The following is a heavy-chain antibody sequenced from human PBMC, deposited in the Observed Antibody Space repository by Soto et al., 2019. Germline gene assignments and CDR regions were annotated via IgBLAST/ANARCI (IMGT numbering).Heavy chain of an antibody. CDR3: ARDDGDSGDYYGMDV. CDR1: GFTFSSYG. D-gene: IGHD1-26*01. Sequence: GGSLRLSCAASGFTFSSYGMHWVRQAPGKGLEWVAVIWYDGSNKYYADSVKGRFTISRDNSKNTLYLQMSSLRAEDTAVYYCARDDGDSGDYYGMDVWGQGTTVTVSS. CDR2: IWYDGSNK. J-gene: IGHJ6*02. V-gene: IGHV3-33*01.